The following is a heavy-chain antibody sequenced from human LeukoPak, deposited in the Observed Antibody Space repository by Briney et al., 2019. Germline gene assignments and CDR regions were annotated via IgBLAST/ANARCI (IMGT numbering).Heavy chain of an antibody. D-gene: IGHD3-3*01. J-gene: IGHJ4*02. Sequence: PSETLSLTCTVSGGSVSSSSYYWGWIRQPPGKGLEWIGSIYYSGSTYYNPSLKSRVSISVDTSKNQFSLKLSSVTAADTAVYYCARDGSRYYDFWSGYTPHYFDYWGQGTLVTVSS. CDR2: IYYSGST. CDR3: ARDGSRYYDFWSGYTPHYFDY. CDR1: GGSVSSSSYY. V-gene: IGHV4-39*07.